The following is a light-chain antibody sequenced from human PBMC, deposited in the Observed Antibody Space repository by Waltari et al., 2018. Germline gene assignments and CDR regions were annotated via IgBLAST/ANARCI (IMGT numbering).Light chain of an antibody. Sequence: DIVLTQSPGTLSLSPGERATLSCRASQSVGRTLAWYQQKPGQAPRLLIYGASNRATGTPDRFSGSGSGTDFSLTISSLDPADFAVYYCQHYVRLPVAFGQGTTVEIK. J-gene: IGKJ1*01. CDR1: QSVGRT. CDR3: QHYVRLPVA. CDR2: GAS. V-gene: IGKV3-20*01.